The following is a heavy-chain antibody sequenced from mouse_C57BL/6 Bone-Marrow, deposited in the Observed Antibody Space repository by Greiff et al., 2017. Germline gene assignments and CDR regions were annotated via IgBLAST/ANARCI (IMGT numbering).Heavy chain of an antibody. CDR1: GFTFSDYG. Sequence: VKLMASGGGLVQPGGSLTLSCAASGFTFSDYGMAWVRQAPRKGPEWVAFISNLAYSIYYADTVTGRFTSSRENAKNTLYLEMSSLRSEDTAMYYCARDFFMDYWGQGTSVTVSS. V-gene: IGHV5-15*01. J-gene: IGHJ4*01. CDR3: ARDFFMDY. CDR2: ISNLAYSI.